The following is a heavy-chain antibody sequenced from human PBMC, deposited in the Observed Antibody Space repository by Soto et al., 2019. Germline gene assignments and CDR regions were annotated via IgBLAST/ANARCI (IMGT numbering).Heavy chain of an antibody. Sequence: GESLKISCKGCGGKVSSYWFSWERQMPGKGLEWMGRIDPSDSYTNYSPSFQGHVTISADKSISTAYLQWSSLKASDTAMYYCASSPRGYCSSTSCRELGNYSGMDVWGHGTTVTVSS. CDR3: ASSPRGYCSSTSCRELGNYSGMDV. CDR1: GGKVSSYW. CDR2: IDPSDSYT. J-gene: IGHJ6*02. V-gene: IGHV5-10-1*01. D-gene: IGHD2-2*01.